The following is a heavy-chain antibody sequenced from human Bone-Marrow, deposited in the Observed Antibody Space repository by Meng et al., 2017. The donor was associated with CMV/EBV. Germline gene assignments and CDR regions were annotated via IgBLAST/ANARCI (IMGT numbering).Heavy chain of an antibody. CDR1: GGSISSYY. J-gene: IGHJ4*02. CDR3: ARGEVGTNPDY. CDR2: IYYSGST. Sequence: SETLSLTCTVSGGSISSYYWSWIRQPPGKGLEWIGYIYYSGSTNYNPSLKSRVTISVDTSKNQFSLKLRSVTAADTAVYYCARGEVGTNPDYWGQGTLVTVSS. V-gene: IGHV4-59*01. D-gene: IGHD1-14*01.